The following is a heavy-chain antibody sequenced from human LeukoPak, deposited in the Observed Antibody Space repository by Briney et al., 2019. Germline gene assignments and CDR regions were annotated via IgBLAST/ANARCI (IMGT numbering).Heavy chain of an antibody. J-gene: IGHJ4*02. D-gene: IGHD5-18*01. Sequence: PSETLSLTCTVSGGSISSSSYYWGWIRQPPGKGLEWIGNIYYSGSTYYNPSLKSRVTISVDTSKNQFSLRLSSVTAADTAMYYCARGGYNYGLSHSFDYWGQGTLVTVSS. CDR2: IYYSGST. CDR1: GGSISSSSYY. V-gene: IGHV4-39*07. CDR3: ARGGYNYGLSHSFDY.